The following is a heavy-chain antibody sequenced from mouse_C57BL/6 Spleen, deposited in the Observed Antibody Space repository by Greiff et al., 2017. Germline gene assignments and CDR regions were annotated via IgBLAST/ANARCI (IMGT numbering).Heavy chain of an antibody. CDR2: IYPGDGDT. Sequence: VQLQQSGAELVKPGASVKISCKASGYAFSSYWMNWVKQRPGKGLEWIGQIYPGDGDTNYNGKFKGKATLTADKSSSPAYMQLSSLTSEDSAVYFCARLGYYGSSSDYWGQGTTLTVSS. CDR1: GYAFSSYW. J-gene: IGHJ2*01. CDR3: ARLGYYGSSSDY. D-gene: IGHD1-1*01. V-gene: IGHV1-80*01.